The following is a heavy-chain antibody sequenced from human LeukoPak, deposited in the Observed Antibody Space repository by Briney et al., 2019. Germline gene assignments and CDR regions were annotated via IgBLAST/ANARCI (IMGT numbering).Heavy chain of an antibody. D-gene: IGHD2-2*01. V-gene: IGHV3-30*18. CDR1: GFTFSSYS. Sequence: GRSLRLSCAASGFTFSSYSMHWVRQAPGKGLEWVADISYDGSNKYYADSVKGRFTISRDNSKNTLYLQMNSLRAEDTAVYYCAKDACGGSTSCHLFDYWGQGTLVTVSS. CDR2: ISYDGSNK. CDR3: AKDACGGSTSCHLFDY. J-gene: IGHJ4*02.